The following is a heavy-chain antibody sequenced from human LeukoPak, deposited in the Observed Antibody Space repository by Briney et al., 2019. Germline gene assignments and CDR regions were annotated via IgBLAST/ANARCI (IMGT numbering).Heavy chain of an antibody. J-gene: IGHJ4*02. V-gene: IGHV1-2*02. Sequence: ASVKVSCKASGYTFTGYYMHWVRQASGQGLEWMGWINPNSGGTNYAQKFQGRVTMTRDTSTSTAYMELSRLRSDDTAVYYCAREWDSGSYGWFRYWGQGTLVTVSS. D-gene: IGHD1-26*01. CDR1: GYTFTGYY. CDR2: INPNSGGT. CDR3: AREWDSGSYGWFRY.